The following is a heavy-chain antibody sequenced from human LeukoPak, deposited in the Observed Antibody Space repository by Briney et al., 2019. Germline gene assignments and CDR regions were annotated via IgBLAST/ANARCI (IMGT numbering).Heavy chain of an antibody. CDR2: ISSSSSTI. CDR3: ARDRRYGGNSLYYFDY. V-gene: IGHV3-48*01. Sequence: PGGSLRLSCAASGFTFSSYSMNWVRQAPGKGLEWVSYISSSSSTIYYADSVKGRFTISRDNAKNSLYLQMNSLRAEDTAVYYCARDRRYGGNSLYYFDYWGQGTLVTVSS. CDR1: GFTFSSYS. J-gene: IGHJ4*02. D-gene: IGHD4-23*01.